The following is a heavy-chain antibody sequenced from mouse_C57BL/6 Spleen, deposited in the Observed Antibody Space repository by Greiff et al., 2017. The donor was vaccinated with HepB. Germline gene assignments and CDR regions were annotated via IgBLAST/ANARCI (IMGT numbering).Heavy chain of an antibody. CDR1: GFTFTDYY. V-gene: IGHV7-3*01. D-gene: IGHD2-13*01. Sequence: EVKLVESGGGLVQPGGSLSLSCAASGFTFTDYYMSWVRQPPGKALEWLGFIRNKANGYTTEYSASVKGRFTISRDNSQSILYLQMNALRAEDSATYYCARFSRLEGYFDYWGQGTTLTVSS. CDR3: ARFSRLEGYFDY. J-gene: IGHJ2*01. CDR2: IRNKANGYTT.